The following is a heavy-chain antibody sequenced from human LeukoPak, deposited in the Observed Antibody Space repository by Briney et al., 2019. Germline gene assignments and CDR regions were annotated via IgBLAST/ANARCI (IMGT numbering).Heavy chain of an antibody. Sequence: SETLSLTCAVSGGSISSSIHYWAWSRQPPGKGLEWIGSMYYSGSTYYNPSIKSRLTISLDRSENQFSLKLSSVTAADTAVYYCARGVTMVRGSTGYYYYYMDVRGKGTTVTISS. V-gene: IGHV4-39*07. J-gene: IGHJ6*03. CDR3: ARGVTMVRGSTGYYYYYMDV. CDR2: MYYSGST. D-gene: IGHD3-10*01. CDR1: GGSISSSIHY.